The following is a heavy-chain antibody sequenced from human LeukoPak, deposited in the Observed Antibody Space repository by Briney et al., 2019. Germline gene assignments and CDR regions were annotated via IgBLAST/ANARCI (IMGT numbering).Heavy chain of an antibody. CDR1: GASISSGDDYY. J-gene: IGHJ4*02. CDR3: ARGTGSH. Sequence: PSETLSLTCTVSGASISSGDDYYWSWIRQPPGKGLEWIGYIYYTGSTYFNPSLRSRVSMSVDTSKNQFSLKLSSVTAADTAVYYCARGTGSHWGQGTLVTVSS. D-gene: IGHD1-14*01. CDR2: IYYTGST. V-gene: IGHV4-30-4*01.